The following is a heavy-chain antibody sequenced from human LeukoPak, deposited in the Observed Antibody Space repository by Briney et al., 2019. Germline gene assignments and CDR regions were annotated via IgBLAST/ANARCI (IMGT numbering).Heavy chain of an antibody. Sequence: PSETLSLTCTVSGGSISNYYWSWIRQPPGKGLEWIGYIYYSGSTNYNPSLKSRVTISVDTSKNQFSLKLSSVTAADTAVYYCARSGKNGYSSSWHDYWGQGTLVTVSS. CDR3: ARSGKNGYSSSWHDY. V-gene: IGHV4-59*08. D-gene: IGHD6-13*01. CDR2: IYYSGST. J-gene: IGHJ4*02. CDR1: GGSISNYY.